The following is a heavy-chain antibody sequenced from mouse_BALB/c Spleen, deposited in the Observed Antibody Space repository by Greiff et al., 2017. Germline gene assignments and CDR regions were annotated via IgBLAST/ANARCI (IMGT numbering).Heavy chain of an antibody. J-gene: IGHJ4*01. CDR3: ARDRYDDAMDY. CDR1: GFTFTDYY. V-gene: IGHV7-3*02. CDR2: IRNKANGSTT. Sequence: EVKLVESGGGLVQPGGSLRLSCATSGFTFTDYYMSWVRQPPGKALEWLGFIRNKANGSTTEYSASVKGRFTISRDKSPSILYLQMNTLRAEDVATYYCARDRYDDAMDYWGQGTSVTVSS. D-gene: IGHD2-14*01.